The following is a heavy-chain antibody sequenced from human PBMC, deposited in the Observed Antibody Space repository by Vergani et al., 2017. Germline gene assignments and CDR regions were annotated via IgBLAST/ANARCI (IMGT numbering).Heavy chain of an antibody. D-gene: IGHD2-2*01. Sequence: EVQLVESGGGLVKPGGSLRLSCAASGFTFSSYSMNWVRQAPGKGLEGVSYISSSSSTIYYADSVKGRFTISRDNAKNSLYLQMNSLRAEDTAVYYCARAKESSTSSRWFDPWGQGTLVTVSS. CDR1: GFTFSSYS. CDR2: ISSSSSTI. V-gene: IGHV3-48*01. CDR3: ARAKESSTSSRWFDP. J-gene: IGHJ5*02.